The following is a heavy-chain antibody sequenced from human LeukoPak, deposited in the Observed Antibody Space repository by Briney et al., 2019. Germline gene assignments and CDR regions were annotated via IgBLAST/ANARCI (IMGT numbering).Heavy chain of an antibody. CDR1: GGSISRYY. V-gene: IGHV4-59*01. D-gene: IGHD3-10*01. Sequence: SETLSLTCTVSGGSISRYYWSWIRLPPGKGLEWIGYIYYSGSTNYNPSLKSRVTISVDTSKNQFSLKLSSVTAADTAVYYCARAGYYYGSGSYLGVDYWGQGTLVTVSS. J-gene: IGHJ4*02. CDR3: ARAGYYYGSGSYLGVDY. CDR2: IYYSGST.